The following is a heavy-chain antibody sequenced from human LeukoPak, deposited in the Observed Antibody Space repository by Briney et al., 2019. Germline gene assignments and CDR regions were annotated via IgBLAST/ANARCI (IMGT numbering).Heavy chain of an antibody. V-gene: IGHV1-18*04. J-gene: IGHJ6*03. Sequence: ASVKVSCKASGYIFTSYGISWMRQAPGQGLEWMGWISAYNGNTNYAQKLQGRVTMTTDTSTSTAYMELSSLRSEDTAVYYCATLTSSHPYYYYYYMDVWGKGTTVTVSS. CDR2: ISAYNGNT. CDR3: ATLTSSHPYYYYYYMDV. CDR1: GYIFTSYG. D-gene: IGHD1/OR15-1a*01.